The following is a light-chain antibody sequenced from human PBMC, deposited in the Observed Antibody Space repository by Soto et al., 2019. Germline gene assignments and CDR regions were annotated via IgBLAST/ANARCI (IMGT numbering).Light chain of an antibody. CDR3: QRYYSTPYT. CDR2: WAS. CDR1: QSVLYSSNNKNY. V-gene: IGKV4-1*01. J-gene: IGKJ2*01. Sequence: DIVMTQSPDSLAVSLGERATINCKSSQSVLYSSNNKNYLAWYQQKPGQPPKLLIYWASTREFGVPDRFSGSGSGTDFTLTISSLHAEDVTVYYCQRYYSTPYTFGQGTKLDIK.